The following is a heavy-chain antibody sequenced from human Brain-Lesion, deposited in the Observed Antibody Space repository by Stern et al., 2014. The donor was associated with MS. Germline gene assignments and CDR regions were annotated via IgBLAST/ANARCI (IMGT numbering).Heavy chain of an antibody. J-gene: IGHJ6*02. D-gene: IGHD3-3*01. CDR2: INPKTGGP. CDR3: ARDQRGITIFGVVTDYYYLGMDV. CDR1: GYIFTGYY. Sequence: MQLVESGAEVKKPGASVKGSCKTSGYIFTGYYIHWVRQAPGQGLEWMAWINPKTGGPKYAQKFQGRVTMSRDTSISTAYVELSSLTSDDTAVYYCARDQRGITIFGVVTDYYYLGMDVWGQGTTVTVSS. V-gene: IGHV1-2*02.